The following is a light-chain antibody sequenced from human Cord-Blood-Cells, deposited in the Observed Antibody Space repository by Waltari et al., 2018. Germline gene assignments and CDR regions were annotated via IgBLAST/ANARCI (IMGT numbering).Light chain of an antibody. J-gene: IGKJ5*01. CDR3: QQRSNWPIT. V-gene: IGKV3-11*01. CDR2: DAS. Sequence: IVLTQSPATLSLSPGERATLSCRASQSVSRYLAWYQQKPGQAPRLHIYDASNRATGIPARFIGSGSGTDFTLTISSLEPEDFAVYYCQQRSNWPITFGQGTRLEIK. CDR1: QSVSRY.